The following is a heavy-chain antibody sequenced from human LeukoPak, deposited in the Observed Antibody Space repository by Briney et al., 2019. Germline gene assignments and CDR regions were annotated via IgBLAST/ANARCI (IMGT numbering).Heavy chain of an antibody. CDR3: ATSMGDGYYYYYMDV. V-gene: IGHV1-8*01. J-gene: IGHJ6*03. D-gene: IGHD3-16*01. Sequence: ASVKVSFKSSGYTFTSYDINWVRQATGQGLEWMGWMNPNSGNTGYAQKFQGRVTMTRNTSTSTAYMELSSLRSEDTAVYYCATSMGDGYYYYYMDVWGKGTTVTVSS. CDR1: GYTFTSYD. CDR2: MNPNSGNT.